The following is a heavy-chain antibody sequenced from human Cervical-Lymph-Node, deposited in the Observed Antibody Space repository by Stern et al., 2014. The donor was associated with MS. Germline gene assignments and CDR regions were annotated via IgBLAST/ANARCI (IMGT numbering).Heavy chain of an antibody. Sequence: EVQLEESGGGLVKPGGSRRLSCAVSGFPFSSYTMNWVRQAPGKGLEWVSSISTTSTYIYYADSVEGRFTISRDNAKNSLFLLMNSLRAEDTAVYYCATLPLHTSLDYWGQGILVTVSS. CDR2: ISTTSTYI. CDR3: ATLPLHTSLDY. V-gene: IGHV3-21*01. J-gene: IGHJ4*02. D-gene: IGHD2-2*01. CDR1: GFPFSSYT.